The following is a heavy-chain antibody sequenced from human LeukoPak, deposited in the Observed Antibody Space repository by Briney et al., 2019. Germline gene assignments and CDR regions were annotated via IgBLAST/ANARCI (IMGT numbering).Heavy chain of an antibody. CDR1: GFTFSDYS. CDR2: XXXXSSYK. CDR3: VRGPTLIGVAGTWPLDY. J-gene: IGHJ4*02. Sequence: GGSLRLSCAASGFTFSDYSMKXXRXAPXKGXXXXXXXXXXSSYKYYGDSVKGXFTISRDKAKTSLYLQMNSLRAEDTAVYYCVRGPTLIGVAGTWPLDYWGLGTLVIVSS. V-gene: IGHV3-21*01. D-gene: IGHD6-19*01.